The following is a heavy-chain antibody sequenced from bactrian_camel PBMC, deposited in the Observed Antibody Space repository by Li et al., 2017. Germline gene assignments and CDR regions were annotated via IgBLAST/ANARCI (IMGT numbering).Heavy chain of an antibody. J-gene: IGHJ4*01. CDR1: NMYSRYC. D-gene: IGHD2*01. Sequence: HVQLVESGGGSVQAGGSLRLSCATSNMYSRYCMGWFRQVPGKEREGIGNIGLHGLTTYADSMKGRFTISRDNAKTTLYLDLNNVTPEDSATYYCAAAPSRGGYCYSLFSRDYTYWGQGTQVTVS. CDR3: AAAPSRGGYCYSLFSRDYTY. CDR2: IGLHGLT. V-gene: IGHV3S53*01.